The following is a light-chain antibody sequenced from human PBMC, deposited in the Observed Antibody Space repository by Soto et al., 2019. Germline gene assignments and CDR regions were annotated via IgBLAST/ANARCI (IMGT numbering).Light chain of an antibody. J-gene: IGLJ2*01. CDR3: GTWDLRLSASQVV. CDR1: TSNIGNNY. Sequence: QSVLTQPPSVSAAPGQKVTISCSGSTSNIGNNYVSWYQQLPGTAPKLLIYDNNKRTSGITDRFSGYKSGTSATLAIPGLQNGAEADYSCGTWDLRLSASQVVFGGGTKLTVL. CDR2: DNN. V-gene: IGLV1-51*01.